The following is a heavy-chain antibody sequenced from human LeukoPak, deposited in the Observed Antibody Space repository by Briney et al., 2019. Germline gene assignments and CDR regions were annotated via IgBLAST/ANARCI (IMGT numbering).Heavy chain of an antibody. J-gene: IGHJ6*03. CDR3: ARGPLRGTIFGVVIGYYYYYYMDV. CDR2: INHSGST. V-gene: IGHV4-34*01. Sequence: SETLSLTCAVYGGSFSGYYWTWIRQPPGKGLEWIGEINHSGSTNYNPSLKSRVTISVDTSKNQLSLKLSSVTAADTAVYYCARGPLRGTIFGVVIGYYYYYYMDVWSKGTTVTVSS. CDR1: GGSFSGYY. D-gene: IGHD3-3*01.